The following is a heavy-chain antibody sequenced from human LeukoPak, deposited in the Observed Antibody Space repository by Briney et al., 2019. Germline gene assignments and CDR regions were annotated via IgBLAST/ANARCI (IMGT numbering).Heavy chain of an antibody. V-gene: IGHV1-2*04. CDR1: GYTFTGYY. D-gene: IGHD3-10*01. J-gene: IGHJ4*02. CDR2: INPNSGGT. CDR3: AREWRYYYGSGSYSTFDY. Sequence: ASVKVSCKASGYTFTGYYMHWVRQAPGQGLEWMGWINPNSGGTNYAQKFQGWVTMTRDTSISTAYMELSRLRSDDTAVYYCAREWRYYYGSGSYSTFDYWGQGTPVTVSS.